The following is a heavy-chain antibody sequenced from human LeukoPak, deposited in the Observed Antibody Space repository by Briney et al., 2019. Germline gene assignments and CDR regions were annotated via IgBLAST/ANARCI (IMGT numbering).Heavy chain of an antibody. CDR2: ISYIGNT. V-gene: IGHV4-59*01. D-gene: IGHD3-9*01. CDR3: ARGSGIAILTGRGWFGP. CDR1: GGSISSYY. Sequence: SETLSLTCTVSGGSISSYYWSWIRQPPGKGLEWIGYISYIGNTNYNPSLNNRVTISVDTSKNQFSLKLRSVTAADTAVYYCARGSGIAILTGRGWFGPWGQGTLVIVSS. J-gene: IGHJ5*02.